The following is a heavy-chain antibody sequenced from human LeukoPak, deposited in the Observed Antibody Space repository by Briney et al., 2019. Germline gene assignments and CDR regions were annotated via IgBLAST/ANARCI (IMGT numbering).Heavy chain of an antibody. J-gene: IGHJ6*02. CDR3: ARVRRFRGYCSSTSCYSQPGGYYYYYGMDV. V-gene: IGHV3-30*04. Sequence: PGRSLRLSCAASGFTFSSYAMHWVRQAPGKGLEWVAVMPYDGSVKYYADSVKGRFSISRDNAKNTLYLQMNSLRSEDTAVYYCARVRRFRGYCSSTSCYSQPGGYYYYYGMDVWGQGTTVTVSS. CDR1: GFTFSSYA. D-gene: IGHD2-2*01. CDR2: MPYDGSVK.